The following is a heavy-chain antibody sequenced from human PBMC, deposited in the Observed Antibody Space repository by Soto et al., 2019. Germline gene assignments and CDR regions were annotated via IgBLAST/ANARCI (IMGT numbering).Heavy chain of an antibody. D-gene: IGHD5-12*01. V-gene: IGHV3-11*01. CDR1: GFTFSDYY. Sequence: GGSLRLSCAASGFTFSDYYMNWIRQAPGKGLEWVSYISSSGSTIYYADSVKGRFTISRDNAKNSLYLQMNGLRAEDTAVYYCARDFGDIVATDWSYFDYWGQGTLVTVS. J-gene: IGHJ4*02. CDR2: ISSSGSTI. CDR3: ARDFGDIVATDWSYFDY.